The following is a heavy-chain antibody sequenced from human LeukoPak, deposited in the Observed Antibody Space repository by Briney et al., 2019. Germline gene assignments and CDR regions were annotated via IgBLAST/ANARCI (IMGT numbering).Heavy chain of an antibody. Sequence: PGXSLRLSCAASGFTFSGEAMSWVRQAPGKGLKWVSAISGSGGSTYYADSVKGRFTISRDNSKNTLYLQMNSLRAEDTAVYYCAKDLEGWELLWFFDYWGQGTLVTVSS. D-gene: IGHD1-26*01. CDR2: ISGSGGST. CDR3: AKDLEGWELLWFFDY. V-gene: IGHV3-23*01. J-gene: IGHJ4*02. CDR1: GFTFSGEA.